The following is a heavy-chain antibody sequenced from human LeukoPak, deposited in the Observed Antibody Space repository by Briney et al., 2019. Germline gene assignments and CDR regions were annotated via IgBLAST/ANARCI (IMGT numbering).Heavy chain of an antibody. CDR1: GYTFTSYA. CDR2: ISAYNGNT. V-gene: IGHV1-18*01. J-gene: IGHJ4*02. Sequence: ASVKVSCKASGYTFTSYAMNWVRQAPGQGLEWMGWISAYNGNTNYAQKLQGRVTMTTDTSTSTAYMELRSLRSDDTAVYYCARGLTMIVVAPFDYWGQGTLVTVSS. D-gene: IGHD3-22*01. CDR3: ARGLTMIVVAPFDY.